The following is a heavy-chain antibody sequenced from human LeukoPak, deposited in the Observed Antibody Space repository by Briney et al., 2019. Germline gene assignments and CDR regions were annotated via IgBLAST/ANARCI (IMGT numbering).Heavy chain of an antibody. CDR2: IKQDGSEK. Sequence: PGGSLRLSCAASGFIFSNNWMSWVRQAPGKGLEWVANIKQDGSEKYYVDSVKGRFTISRDNAKNSLYLQMNNLRAEDTAVYYCASLDGSKGGTFDIWGQGTMVTVSS. V-gene: IGHV3-7*05. J-gene: IGHJ3*02. D-gene: IGHD1-26*01. CDR1: GFIFSNNW. CDR3: ASLDGSKGGTFDI.